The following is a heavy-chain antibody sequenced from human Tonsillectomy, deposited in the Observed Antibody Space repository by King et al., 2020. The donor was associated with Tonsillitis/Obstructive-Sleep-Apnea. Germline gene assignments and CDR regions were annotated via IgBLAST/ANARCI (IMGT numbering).Heavy chain of an antibody. CDR3: AKDTSYQLWLVN. J-gene: IGHJ4*02. V-gene: IGHV3-9*01. CDR1: GFTFDVYA. CDR2: ISWNSGSI. Sequence: VQLVESGGRLVQPGRSLRLSCAASGFTFDVYAMHWVRQAPGKGLEGVSGISWNSGSIGYADSVKGRFTISRDNAKNSLYLQMNSLRAEDTALYYCAKDTSYQLWLVNWGQGTLVTVSS. D-gene: IGHD5-18*01.